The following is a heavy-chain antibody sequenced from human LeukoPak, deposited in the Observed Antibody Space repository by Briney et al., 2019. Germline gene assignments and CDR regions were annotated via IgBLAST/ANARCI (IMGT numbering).Heavy chain of an antibody. D-gene: IGHD5-18*01. V-gene: IGHV3-33*01. CDR3: ARGRNSYGIYYYYYYMDV. CDR1: RFTFSSYG. Sequence: GGSLRLSCAASRFTFSSYGMHWVRQAPGKGLEWVAVIWYDGSNKYYADSVKGRFTISRDNSKNTLYLQMNSLRAEDTAVYYCARGRNSYGIYYYYYYMDVWGKGTTVTVSS. J-gene: IGHJ6*03. CDR2: IWYDGSNK.